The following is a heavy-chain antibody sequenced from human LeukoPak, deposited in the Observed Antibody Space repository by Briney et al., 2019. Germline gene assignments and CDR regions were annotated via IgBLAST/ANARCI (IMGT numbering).Heavy chain of an antibody. D-gene: IGHD3-16*01. CDR3: ARVSRLGGYYFDY. CDR2: IYYSGST. J-gene: IGHJ4*02. V-gene: IGHV4-59*01. Sequence: PSETLSLTCTVSGDSISSYYWSWIRQPPGKGLEWIGYIYYSGSTKYNPSPKSRVALSVDTSKNQFSLRLSSVTAADTAVYYCARVSRLGGYYFDYWGQGTLVTVSS. CDR1: GDSISSYY.